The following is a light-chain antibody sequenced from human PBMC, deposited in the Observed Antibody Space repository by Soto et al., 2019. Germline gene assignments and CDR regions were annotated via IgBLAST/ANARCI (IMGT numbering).Light chain of an antibody. V-gene: IGLV7-46*01. CDR2: DTS. Sequence: QAVVTQAPSLTVSPGGTVTLTCGSSTGSVTSGHYPYWFQQQPGQAPTTLIYDTSTKHSRTPARFSGSLLGGKAALPLSGAQPEDEAEDYCLLRFAIPRPYWVFGGGTKVIVL. J-gene: IGLJ3*02. CDR3: LLRFAIPRPYWV. CDR1: TGSVTSGHY.